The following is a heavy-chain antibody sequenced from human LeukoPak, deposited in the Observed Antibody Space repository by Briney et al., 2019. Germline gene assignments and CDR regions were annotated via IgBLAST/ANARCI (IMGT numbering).Heavy chain of an antibody. CDR1: GYTFTGYY. CDR2: INPNSGGT. Sequence: ASVKVSCKASGYTFTGYYMHWVRQAPGQGLEWMGWINPNSGGTNYAQKFQGRVTMTRDTSISTAYMELSRLRSDDTAVYYCARAGNNWNDVNYYYYGMDVWGQGTMVTV. CDR3: ARAGNNWNDVNYYYYGMDV. D-gene: IGHD1-20*01. J-gene: IGHJ6*02. V-gene: IGHV1-2*02.